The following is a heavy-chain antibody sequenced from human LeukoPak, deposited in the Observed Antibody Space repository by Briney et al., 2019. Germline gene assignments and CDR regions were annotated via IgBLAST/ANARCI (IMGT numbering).Heavy chain of an antibody. D-gene: IGHD2-15*01. V-gene: IGHV3-33*06. J-gene: IGHJ6*03. CDR3: AKVTTPGRSYYYYYMDV. CDR2: IWYGGSNK. Sequence: GRSLRLSCAASGFTFSSYGMHWVRQAPGKGLEWVAVIWYGGSNKYYADSVKGRFTISRDNSKNTLYLQMNSLRAEDTAVYYCAKVTTPGRSYYYYYMDVWGKGTTVTVSS. CDR1: GFTFSSYG.